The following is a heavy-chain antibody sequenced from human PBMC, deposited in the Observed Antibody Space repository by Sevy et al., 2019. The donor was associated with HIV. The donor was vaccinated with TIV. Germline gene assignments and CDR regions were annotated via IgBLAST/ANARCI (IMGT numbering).Heavy chain of an antibody. J-gene: IGHJ4*02. CDR2: ISSSSSYI. V-gene: IGHV3-21*01. D-gene: IGHD6-13*01. Sequence: GGSLRLSCAASGFTFSSYSMNWVRQAPGKGLEWVSSISSSSSYIYYADSVKGRFTISRDNAKNSLYLQMNSPRAEDTAVYYCARGAGYSSSWYVYWGQGTLVTVSS. CDR3: ARGAGYSSSWYVY. CDR1: GFTFSSYS.